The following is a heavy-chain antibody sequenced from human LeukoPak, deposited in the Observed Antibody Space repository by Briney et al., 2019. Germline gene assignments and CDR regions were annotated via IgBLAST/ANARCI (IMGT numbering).Heavy chain of an antibody. J-gene: IGHJ6*03. CDR3: ARAPITYDSSGYSVLYYYYVDV. CDR2: INPGGGST. V-gene: IGHV1-46*01. D-gene: IGHD3-22*01. Sequence: ASVKVSCKASGYTFTSYYMYWVRQAPGQGLEWMGLINPGGGSTNYAQKFQGRVTVTRDMSTSTVYMELSCLRSDDTAVYYCARAPITYDSSGYSVLYYYYVDVWGKGTTVTVSS. CDR1: GYTFTSYY.